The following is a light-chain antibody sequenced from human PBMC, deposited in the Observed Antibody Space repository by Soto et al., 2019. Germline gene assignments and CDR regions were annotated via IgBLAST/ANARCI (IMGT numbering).Light chain of an antibody. J-gene: IGLJ2*01. CDR2: ENN. CDR1: SGRIASND. V-gene: IGLV6-57*04. Sequence: NFMLTQPHSGSESPGKTVTISCTRSSGRIASNDVQWYQQRPGSAPTTVIYENNQRPSGVPDRFSGSTDGSSNSASLTISGLQTEDEADYYCQSYDSSTVVFGGGTKVTVL. CDR3: QSYDSSTVV.